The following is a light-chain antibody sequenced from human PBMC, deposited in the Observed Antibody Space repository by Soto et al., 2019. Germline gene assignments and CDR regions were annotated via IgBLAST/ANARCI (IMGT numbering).Light chain of an antibody. CDR1: NSNIGSNT. V-gene: IGLV1-44*01. CDR3: AAWDDSLKGLV. CDR2: NSN. Sequence: QSVLTQPPSASGTPGQRVTISCSGSNSNIGSNTVNWYLQLPGTAPKLLIYNSNQRPSGVPDRFSGSHSGTSASLAISGLQSEDEADYYCAAWDDSLKGLVFGEVTKLTVL. J-gene: IGLJ2*01.